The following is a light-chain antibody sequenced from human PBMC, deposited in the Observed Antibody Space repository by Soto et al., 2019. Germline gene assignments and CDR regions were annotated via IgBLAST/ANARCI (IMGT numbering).Light chain of an antibody. CDR3: CSYAGSSTSVV. J-gene: IGLJ2*01. V-gene: IGLV2-23*02. CDR1: RSDVGSYNL. Sequence: QSALTQPASVSWSPGQSITISCTGTRSDVGSYNLVSWYQQHPGKAPKLMIYEVSKRPSGGSDRFSGYKSGNTASLTISGLQAEGEADYYCCSYAGSSTSVVFGGGTQLAV. CDR2: EVS.